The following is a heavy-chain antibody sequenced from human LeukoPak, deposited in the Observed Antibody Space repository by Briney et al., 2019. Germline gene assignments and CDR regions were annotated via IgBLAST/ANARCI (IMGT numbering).Heavy chain of an antibody. Sequence: GGSLRLSCAASGFTFSSSWMSWVRQAPGKGLEWVANIKQDGSEKNYVDSVKGRFTISRDNAKNSMYLQMNSLRADDTAEYYCARDPGIAVAGTSYFDYWGQGTLVTVSS. CDR1: GFTFSSSW. CDR3: ARDPGIAVAGTSYFDY. J-gene: IGHJ4*02. CDR2: IKQDGSEK. D-gene: IGHD6-19*01. V-gene: IGHV3-7*01.